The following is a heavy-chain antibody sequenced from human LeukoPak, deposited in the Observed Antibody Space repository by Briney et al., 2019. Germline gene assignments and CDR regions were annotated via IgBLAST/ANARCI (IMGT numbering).Heavy chain of an antibody. J-gene: IGHJ3*02. Sequence: SVKVSCKASGGTFSSYAISWVRQAPGQGLEWMGGIIPIFGTANYAQKFQGRVTITADESTSTAYMELSSLRSEDTAVYYCARDHTYCGGDCYPYDAFDIWGQGTMVTVSS. CDR3: ARDHTYCGGDCYPYDAFDI. V-gene: IGHV1-69*13. D-gene: IGHD2-21*02. CDR1: GGTFSSYA. CDR2: IIPIFGTA.